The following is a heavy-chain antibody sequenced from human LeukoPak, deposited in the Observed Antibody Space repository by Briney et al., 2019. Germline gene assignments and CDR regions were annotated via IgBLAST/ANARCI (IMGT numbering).Heavy chain of an antibody. J-gene: IGHJ4*02. CDR2: ISDDGSSA. V-gene: IGHV3-74*01. Sequence: AGGSLRLSCAASGFTFGNYWMHWVRQAPGKGLLWLSRISDDGSSANYADSVEGRFTISRDNAKNTVYLQMHSLRAEDTAVYYCVSGYCSSTTCYRGAYWGQGTLVTVSS. CDR1: GFTFGNYW. D-gene: IGHD2-2*03. CDR3: VSGYCSSTTCYRGAY.